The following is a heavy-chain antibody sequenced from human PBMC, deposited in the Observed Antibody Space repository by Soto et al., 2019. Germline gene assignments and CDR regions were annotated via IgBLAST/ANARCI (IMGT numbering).Heavy chain of an antibody. Sequence: GGSLRLSCAASGFTFSDYYMSWIRQAPGKGLEWLSYSSDSGTFTRYADSVKGRFSISRDNAKNSLYLQINSLRGEDTAIYYCARSGDNYNLLDYWGQGTPVTVSS. CDR1: GFTFSDYY. D-gene: IGHD1-1*01. J-gene: IGHJ4*02. CDR3: ARSGDNYNLLDY. V-gene: IGHV3-11*06. CDR2: SSDSGTFT.